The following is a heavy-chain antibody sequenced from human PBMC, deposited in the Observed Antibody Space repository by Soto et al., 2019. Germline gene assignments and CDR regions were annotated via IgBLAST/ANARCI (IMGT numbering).Heavy chain of an antibody. Sequence: PGGSLRLSCAASGFTFSSYGMHWVRQAPGKGLEWVAVIWYDGSNKYYADSVKGRFTISRDNSKNTLYLQMNSLRAEDTAVYYCARDENAVAGPDAFDIWGQGTMVTVSS. CDR3: ARDENAVAGPDAFDI. CDR2: IWYDGSNK. CDR1: GFTFSSYG. J-gene: IGHJ3*02. D-gene: IGHD6-19*01. V-gene: IGHV3-33*01.